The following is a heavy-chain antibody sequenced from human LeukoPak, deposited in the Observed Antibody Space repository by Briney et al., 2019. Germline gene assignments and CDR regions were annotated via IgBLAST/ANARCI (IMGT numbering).Heavy chain of an antibody. Sequence: SVKVSCKASGGTFSSYAISWVRQAPGQGLEWMGGIIPIFGTANYAQKFQGRVTITTDESASTAYMELSSLRSEDTAVYYCARGAVVPAAIPLGAFDIWGQGTMVTVSS. CDR3: ARGAVVPAAIPLGAFDI. CDR2: IIPIFGTA. CDR1: GGTFSSYA. V-gene: IGHV1-69*05. D-gene: IGHD2-2*01. J-gene: IGHJ3*02.